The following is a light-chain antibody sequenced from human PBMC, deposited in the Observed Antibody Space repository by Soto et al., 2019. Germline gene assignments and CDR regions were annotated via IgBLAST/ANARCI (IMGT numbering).Light chain of an antibody. J-gene: IGKJ3*01. CDR2: KAS. V-gene: IGKV1-5*03. Sequence: DIQMTQSPSTLSASVGDRVTISCRASQSISSWLAWYQQKPGKAPKLLIYKASSLESGIPSSFSGIGSGTEFTLNIINLQPDDFTTCYCQQYNIYPFTFGPRTKVDI. CDR1: QSISSW. CDR3: QQYNIYPFT.